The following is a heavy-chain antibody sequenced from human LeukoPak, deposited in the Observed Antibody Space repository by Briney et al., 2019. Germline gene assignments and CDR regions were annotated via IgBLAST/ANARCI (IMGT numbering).Heavy chain of an antibody. CDR3: AELGITMIGGV. Sequence: GGSLRLSCAASGFTFSSYEMNWVRQAPGKGLEWVSYISSSGSTIYYADSVKGRFTVSRDNAKNSLYLQMNSLRAEDTAVYYCAELGITMIGGVWGKGTTVTISS. D-gene: IGHD3-10*02. V-gene: IGHV3-48*03. J-gene: IGHJ6*04. CDR2: ISSSGSTI. CDR1: GFTFSSYE.